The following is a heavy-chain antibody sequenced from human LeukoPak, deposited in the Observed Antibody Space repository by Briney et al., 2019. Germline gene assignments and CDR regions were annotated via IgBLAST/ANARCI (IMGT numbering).Heavy chain of an antibody. CDR3: AREDYGGESNWFDP. Sequence: ASVKVSCKASGYIFTEYYIHWVRQAPGQGLEWMGWINTNTGNPTYAQGFTGRFVFSLDTSVSTAYLQISSLKAEDTAVYYCAREDYGGESNWFDPWGQGTLVTVSS. CDR2: INTNTGNP. D-gene: IGHD4-23*01. V-gene: IGHV7-4-1*02. J-gene: IGHJ5*02. CDR1: GYIFTEYY.